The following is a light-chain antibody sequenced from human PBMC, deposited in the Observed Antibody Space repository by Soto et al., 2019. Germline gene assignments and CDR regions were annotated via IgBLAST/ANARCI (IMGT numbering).Light chain of an antibody. J-gene: IGLJ1*01. Sequence: QSVRTQPASLSVSPGQSITISCTGTSSDVGGYNYVSWYQQHPGKAPKFMIYDVSNRPSGVSNRFSGSKSGNTASLTISGLQAEDEADYYCCSYTTSNTRQIVFGTGTKVTVL. CDR3: CSYTTSNTRQIV. CDR2: DVS. CDR1: SSDVGGYNY. V-gene: IGLV2-14*01.